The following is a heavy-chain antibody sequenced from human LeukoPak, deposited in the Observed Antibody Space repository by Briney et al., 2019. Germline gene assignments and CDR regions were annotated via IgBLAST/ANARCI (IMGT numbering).Heavy chain of an antibody. CDR3: ALEGDGHNAPDY. Sequence: GGSLRFSCAASGFIFSNYAMSWVRQAPGKGLEWVSAIIGSGDHTYYADSVRGRFTISRDNSRNTLYLQMNSLRAEDTAVYHCALEGDGHNAPDYWGQGTLVTVSS. J-gene: IGHJ4*02. CDR2: IIGSGDHT. D-gene: IGHD5-24*01. CDR1: GFIFSNYA. V-gene: IGHV3-23*01.